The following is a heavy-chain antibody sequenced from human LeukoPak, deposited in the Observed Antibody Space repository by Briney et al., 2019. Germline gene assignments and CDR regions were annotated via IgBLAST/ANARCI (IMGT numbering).Heavy chain of an antibody. Sequence: SETLSLTCTVSGGSISSYDWSWIRQPPAKGREWIGYSYYSGSTNYNPSRKSRVTISVDTSKNQFSLKLSSVTAADTAVYYCARDLATVTTNWCFDLWGRGTLVTVSS. J-gene: IGHJ2*01. V-gene: IGHV4-59*01. CDR3: ARDLATVTTNWCFDL. CDR1: GGSISSYD. D-gene: IGHD4-17*01. CDR2: SYYSGST.